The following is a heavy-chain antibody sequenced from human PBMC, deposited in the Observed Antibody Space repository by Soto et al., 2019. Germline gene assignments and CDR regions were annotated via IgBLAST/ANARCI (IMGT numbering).Heavy chain of an antibody. D-gene: IGHD3-10*01. Sequence: SSVKVSCKASGGTFRTDPISWLRQAPGQGLEWMGWISAYNGNTNYAQKLQGRVTMTTDTSTSTAYMELRSLRSDDTAVYYCARGDYYYVSGSYSGYWGQGTLVTVSS. CDR2: ISAYNGNT. CDR3: ARGDYYYVSGSYSGY. CDR1: GGTFRTDP. J-gene: IGHJ4*02. V-gene: IGHV1-18*01.